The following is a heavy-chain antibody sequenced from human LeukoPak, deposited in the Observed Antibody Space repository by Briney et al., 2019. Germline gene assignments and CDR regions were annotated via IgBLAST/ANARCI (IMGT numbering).Heavy chain of an antibody. J-gene: IGHJ4*02. D-gene: IGHD5-12*01. CDR2: INHSGST. V-gene: IGHV4-34*01. CDR3: ARGSGYEIDY. CDR1: GGSFSGYY. Sequence: SETLSLTCAVYGGSFSGYYWSWIRQPPGKGLEWIGEINHSGSTNYNPSLKSRVTISVDTSKNQFSLKLSSVTAADTAVYYCARGSGYEIDYWGQGTLVTVSS.